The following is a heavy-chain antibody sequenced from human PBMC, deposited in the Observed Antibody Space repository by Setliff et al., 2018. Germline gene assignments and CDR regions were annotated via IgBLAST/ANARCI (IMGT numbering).Heavy chain of an antibody. Sequence: ASETLSLTCTVSGGSVSNSGFFWGWLRQAPGKGLEWIGNIYDGGSSNYNASLKSRLIITRDTSKNQIPLKLTSVTAADPAVYYCGRGFSRIEGWGNWFDPWGQGILVTVSS. V-gene: IGHV4-39*01. CDR2: IYDGGSS. J-gene: IGHJ5*02. CDR3: GRGFSRIEGWGNWFDP. CDR1: GGSVSNSGFF. D-gene: IGHD7-27*01.